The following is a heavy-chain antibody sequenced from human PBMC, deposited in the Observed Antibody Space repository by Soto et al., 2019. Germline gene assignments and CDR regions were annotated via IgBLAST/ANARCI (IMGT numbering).Heavy chain of an antibody. D-gene: IGHD6-13*01. Sequence: EVQLLDSGGGLVQPGGSLRLSCAASGFTFSSYAMNWVRQAPGKGLEWVSVISGSGDSTYYADSVKGRFTISRDNSKNTLYLQMNSLVTEYTAVYYCARRGSGTYVDYWGQGTVVTVSS. CDR2: ISGSGDST. V-gene: IGHV3-23*01. CDR1: GFTFSSYA. CDR3: ARRGSGTYVDY. J-gene: IGHJ4*02.